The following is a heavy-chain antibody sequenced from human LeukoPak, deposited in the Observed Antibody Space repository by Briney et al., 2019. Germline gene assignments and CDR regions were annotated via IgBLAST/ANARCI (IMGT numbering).Heavy chain of an antibody. CDR1: GGTFSSYA. D-gene: IGHD2-2*02. CDR2: IIPIFGTA. V-gene: IGHV1-69*05. J-gene: IGHJ5*02. Sequence: GASVTVSCKASGGTFSSYAISWVRQAPGQGLEWMGGIIPIFGTANYAQKFQGRVTITTDESTSTAYMELSSLRSEDTAVYYCARDRGYCSSTSCYTGGWFDPWGQGTLVTVSS. CDR3: ARDRGYCSSTSCYTGGWFDP.